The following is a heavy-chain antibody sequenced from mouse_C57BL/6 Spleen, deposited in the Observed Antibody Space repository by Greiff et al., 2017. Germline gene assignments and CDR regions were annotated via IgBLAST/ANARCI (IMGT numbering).Heavy chain of an antibody. D-gene: IGHD2-3*01. V-gene: IGHV2-2*01. CDR3: ARREGYSSYWYFDV. J-gene: IGHJ1*03. Sequence: QVQLQQSGPGLVQPSQSLSITCTVSGFSLTSYGVHWVRQSPGKGLEWLGVIWRGGSTAYNAAFISRLSISKDNSKSQVFFKMNSLQADDTAIYDCARREGYSSYWYFDVWGTGTTVTVSS. CDR2: IWRGGST. CDR1: GFSLTSYG.